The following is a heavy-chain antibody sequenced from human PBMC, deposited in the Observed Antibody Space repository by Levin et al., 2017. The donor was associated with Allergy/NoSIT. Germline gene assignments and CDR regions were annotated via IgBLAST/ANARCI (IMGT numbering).Heavy chain of an antibody. Sequence: PSETLSLTCTVSGGSISSYYWSWIRQPAGKGLEWIGRIYTSGSTNYNPSLKSRVTMSVDTSKNQFSLKLSSVTAADTAVYYCARGPFPPFGSGTLGPYYYGMDGWGQGTTVTVSS. D-gene: IGHD3-10*01. V-gene: IGHV4-4*07. CDR3: ARGPFPPFGSGTLGPYYYGMDG. CDR1: GGSISSYY. CDR2: IYTSGST. J-gene: IGHJ6*02.